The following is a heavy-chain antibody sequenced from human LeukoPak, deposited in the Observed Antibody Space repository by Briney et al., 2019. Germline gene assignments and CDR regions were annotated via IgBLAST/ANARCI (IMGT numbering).Heavy chain of an antibody. CDR2: ISSSTSTI. Sequence: GGSLRLSCAASGFTFNSYSMNWVRQAPGKGLEWVSYISSSTSTIYYLDSGKDRFTISRDNVRNSLYLQMNSLRAEDTAVYYCARVHLSSGWYGGSGYYFDYWGQGTLVTVSS. CDR3: ARVHLSSGWYGGSGYYFDY. D-gene: IGHD6-19*01. J-gene: IGHJ4*02. V-gene: IGHV3-48*01. CDR1: GFTFNSYS.